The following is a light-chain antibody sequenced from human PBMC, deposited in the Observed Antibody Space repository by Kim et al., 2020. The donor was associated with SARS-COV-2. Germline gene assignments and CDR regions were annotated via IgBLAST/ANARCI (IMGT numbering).Light chain of an antibody. CDR2: GNS. Sequence: RVPIPCTGSSSNSGAGYDVHWYQQRPGTAPKLLIYGNSNRPSGVPDRFSGSKSGTSASLAITVLQAEDEADYYCQSYDSSLSGLVFGGGTQLTVL. J-gene: IGLJ3*02. CDR1: SSNSGAGYD. CDR3: QSYDSSLSGLV. V-gene: IGLV1-40*01.